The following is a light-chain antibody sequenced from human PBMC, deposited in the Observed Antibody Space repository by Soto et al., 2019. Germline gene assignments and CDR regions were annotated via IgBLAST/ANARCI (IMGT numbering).Light chain of an antibody. V-gene: IGKV1-39*01. CDR2: DAS. Sequence: DIQMTQSPSSLSASVGDRVTITCRASQSISSSLHWYRQRPGKAPQLLIYDASTLQSGVPSRFSGCGSGTDFTLTISSLQPEDFAAYHCQHSYSTPRTFGQGTKVEMK. CDR3: QHSYSTPRT. J-gene: IGKJ1*01. CDR1: QSISSS.